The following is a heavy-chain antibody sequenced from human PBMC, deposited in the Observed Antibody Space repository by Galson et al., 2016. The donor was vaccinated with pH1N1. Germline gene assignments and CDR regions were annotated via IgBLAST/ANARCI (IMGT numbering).Heavy chain of an antibody. CDR1: GFIFSSHW. Sequence: SLRLSCAASGFIFSSHWIHWVRHAPGKGLVWISRIYDDGSRTNYADSVADRFIISRDNAKDTVYLQMTRLTADDTAVYYCARGDRIGYFVDLWGQGTQVTVSS. V-gene: IGHV3-74*01. D-gene: IGHD2-15*01. J-gene: IGHJ5*02. CDR2: IYDDGSRT. CDR3: ARGDRIGYFVDL.